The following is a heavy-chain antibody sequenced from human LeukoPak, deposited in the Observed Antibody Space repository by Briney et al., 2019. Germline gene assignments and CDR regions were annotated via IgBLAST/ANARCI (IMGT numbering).Heavy chain of an antibody. D-gene: IGHD6-13*01. Sequence: GGSLRLSCAASGFTFSSYGMHWVRQAPGKGLEWVALISYDGSNKYYADSVKGRFTISRDNSKKTLYLQMNSLRAEDTALYYCAKCAAGTTFDYWGQGTLVTVSS. V-gene: IGHV3-30*18. J-gene: IGHJ4*02. CDR1: GFTFSSYG. CDR2: ISYDGSNK. CDR3: AKCAAGTTFDY.